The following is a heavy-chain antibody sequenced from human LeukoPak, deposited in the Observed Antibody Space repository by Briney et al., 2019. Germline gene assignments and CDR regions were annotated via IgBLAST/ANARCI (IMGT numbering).Heavy chain of an antibody. D-gene: IGHD3-3*01. CDR1: GFTFSSYG. CDR2: TSYNGRNN. J-gene: IGHJ4*02. V-gene: IGHV3-30*18. CDR3: AKATNYDFWSGSLGLDH. Sequence: PGGSLRLSCAASGFTFSSYGMHWVRQAPGKGLEWVALTSYNGRNNYYSDSVKGRFSISRDNSQRTAFLQMNNVKTEDTAIYYCAKATNYDFWSGSLGLDHWGQGFLVTISS.